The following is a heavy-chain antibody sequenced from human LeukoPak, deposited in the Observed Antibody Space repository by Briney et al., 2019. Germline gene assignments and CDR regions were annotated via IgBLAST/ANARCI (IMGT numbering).Heavy chain of an antibody. Sequence: GSLRLSCAASGFTFSSYWMNWVRQAPGKGLMWVSRIKSDGSSTTYADSVKGRFTISRDNAKNTLYLQMNSLRAEDTAVYYCSRDSLSSCGGDCYSGLDVWGQGTTVTVSS. CDR2: IKSDGSST. CDR1: GFTFSSYW. V-gene: IGHV3-74*01. J-gene: IGHJ6*02. D-gene: IGHD2-21*02. CDR3: SRDSLSSCGGDCYSGLDV.